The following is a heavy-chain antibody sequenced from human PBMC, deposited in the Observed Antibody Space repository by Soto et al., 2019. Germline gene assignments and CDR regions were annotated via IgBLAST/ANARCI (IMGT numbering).Heavy chain of an antibody. CDR3: AKGRSYYYYYGVDV. Sequence: GGSLRLSCAASGFTFSSYAMSWVRQAPGKGLEWVSDIIDSGASTYYADSVKGRFTISRDNSKSTLYLQMNSLRAEDTALYYCAKGRSYYYYYGVDVWGQGTTGTVS. V-gene: IGHV3-23*01. J-gene: IGHJ6*02. CDR2: IIDSGAST. CDR1: GFTFSSYA.